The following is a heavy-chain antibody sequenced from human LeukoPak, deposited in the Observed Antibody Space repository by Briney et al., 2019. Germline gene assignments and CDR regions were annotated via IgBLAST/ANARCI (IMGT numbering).Heavy chain of an antibody. D-gene: IGHD3-22*01. CDR1: GGSISSSTW. J-gene: IGHJ4*02. CDR2: IYHSGST. CDR3: ASSGHYDSSGYYIY. Sequence: PSETLSLTCAVSGGSISSSTWWSWVRQPPGKGLEWIGEIYHSGSTNYNPSLKSRVTISVDTSKNQFSLKLSSVTAADTAVYYCASSGHYDSSGYYIYWGQGTLVTVSS. V-gene: IGHV4-4*02.